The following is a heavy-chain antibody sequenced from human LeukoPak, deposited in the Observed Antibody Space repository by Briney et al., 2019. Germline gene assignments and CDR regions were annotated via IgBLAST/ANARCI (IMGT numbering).Heavy chain of an antibody. CDR1: GYPFTSYG. V-gene: IGHV1-18*04. CDR2: ISTNNGNT. J-gene: IGHJ4*02. D-gene: IGHD1-26*01. Sequence: ASVKVSCKASGYPFTSYGISWVRQAPGQGLEWMGWISTNNGNTNYAQNLQGRVTMTTDSSTSTAYMELRSLRSDDTAVYYCARGWELHDWGQGTLVTVSS. CDR3: ARGWELHD.